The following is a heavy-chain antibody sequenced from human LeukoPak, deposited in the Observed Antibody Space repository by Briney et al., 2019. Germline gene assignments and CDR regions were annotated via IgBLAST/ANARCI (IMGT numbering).Heavy chain of an antibody. J-gene: IGHJ6*03. CDR2: IYTSGST. CDR1: GGSISSGSYC. Sequence: NSSETLSLTCTVSGGSISSGSYCWSWIRQPAGKGLEWIGRIYTSGSTNYNPSLKSRVTISVDTSKNQFSLKLSSVTAADTAVYYCARIGIAAAGTISYYYYMDVWGKGTTVTVSS. CDR3: ARIGIAAAGTISYYYYMDV. D-gene: IGHD6-13*01. V-gene: IGHV4-61*02.